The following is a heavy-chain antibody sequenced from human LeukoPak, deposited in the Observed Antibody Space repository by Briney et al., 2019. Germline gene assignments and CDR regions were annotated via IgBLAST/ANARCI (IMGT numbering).Heavy chain of an antibody. J-gene: IGHJ6*02. V-gene: IGHV1-2*02. D-gene: IGHD3-10*01. Sequence: GASVKVSCKASGYTFTGYYMHWVRQAPGQGLEWMGWINPNSGGTNYAQKFQGRVTMTRDTSISTAYMELSRLRSDDTAVYYCARDQFAQPRYGSGSYRAPNYYYGMDVWGQGTTVTVSS. CDR2: INPNSGGT. CDR1: GYTFTGYY. CDR3: ARDQFAQPRYGSGSYRAPNYYYGMDV.